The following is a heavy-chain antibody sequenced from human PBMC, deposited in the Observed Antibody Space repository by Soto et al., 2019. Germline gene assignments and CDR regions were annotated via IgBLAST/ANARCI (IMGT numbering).Heavy chain of an antibody. J-gene: IGHJ5*02. CDR2: ISHDGRIE. CDR1: GFPFSSYT. D-gene: IGHD3-3*01. CDR3: ARDGLPDDFRSGGYWFDP. V-gene: IGHV3-30-3*01. Sequence: GGSLRLSCTASGFPFSSYTMHWLRRAPGKGLEWVALISHDGRIENYADSVKGRFIISRDNSKNTLYMQMDSLRLEDTGVYYCARDGLPDDFRSGGYWFDPWGQGTQVTVSS.